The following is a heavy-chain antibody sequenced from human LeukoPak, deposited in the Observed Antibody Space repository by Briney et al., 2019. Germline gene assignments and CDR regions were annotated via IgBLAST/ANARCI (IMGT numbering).Heavy chain of an antibody. V-gene: IGHV4-61*01. D-gene: IGHD1-7*01. J-gene: IGHJ6*03. CDR2: IYDSGSA. CDR1: GGSISSGSYY. Sequence: SETLSLTCTVSGGSISSGSYYWSWIRQPPGKGLEWIGYIYDSGSANYNPSLESRVTISVDTSKNQFSLKLRYVTAADTAVYFCARDSRTTANSYYYYMDVWGKGTTVTVSS. CDR3: ARDSRTTANSYYYYMDV.